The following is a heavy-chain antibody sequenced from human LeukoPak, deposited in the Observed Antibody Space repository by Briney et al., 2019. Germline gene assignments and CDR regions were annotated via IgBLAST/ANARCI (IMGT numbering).Heavy chain of an antibody. V-gene: IGHV1-2*02. D-gene: IGHD3-22*01. CDR2: INPNSGGT. CDR1: GYTFTGYY. CDR3: ARCGGYYDSSGYYYSAFDI. J-gene: IGHJ3*02. Sequence: GASVKVSCKASGYTFTGYYMHWVRQAPGQGLEWMGWINPNSGGTNYAQKFQGRVTMTRDTSISTAYMELSRLRSDDTGVYYCARCGGYYDSSGYYYSAFDIWGQGTMVTVSS.